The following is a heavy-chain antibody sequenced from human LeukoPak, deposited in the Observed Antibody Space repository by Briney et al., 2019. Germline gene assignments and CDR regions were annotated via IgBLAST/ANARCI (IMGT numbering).Heavy chain of an antibody. J-gene: IGHJ4*02. D-gene: IGHD3-10*01. CDR2: IHDSGST. CDR1: GGSISTRYYY. Sequence: PSETLSLTCAVSGGSISTRYYYWAWIRQPRGKGVEWIGSIHDSGSTYYSPSLKSQVTISVDTSNNQFSLKLSSVTAGDTAVYYCASLYFYGSGSFPNYWGQGILVTVST. V-gene: IGHV4-39*01. CDR3: ASLYFYGSGSFPNY.